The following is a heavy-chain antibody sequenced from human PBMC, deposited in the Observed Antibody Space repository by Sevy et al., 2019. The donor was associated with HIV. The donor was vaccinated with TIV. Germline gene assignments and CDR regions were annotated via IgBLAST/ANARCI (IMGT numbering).Heavy chain of an antibody. D-gene: IGHD3-10*01. CDR1: GGSISSYY. Sequence: SETLSLTCTVSGGSISSYYWSWIRQPPGKGLEWIGYIYYSGSTNYNPSLKSRVTISVDTSKNQFSLKLSSVTAADTAVYYCARDRGNYGSGVDVWGQGTTVTVSS. V-gene: IGHV4-59*13. CDR2: IYYSGST. CDR3: ARDRGNYGSGVDV. J-gene: IGHJ6*02.